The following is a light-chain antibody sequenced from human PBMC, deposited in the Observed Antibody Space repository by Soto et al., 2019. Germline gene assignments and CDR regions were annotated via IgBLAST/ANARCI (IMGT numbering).Light chain of an antibody. CDR3: AAWDDSLSGHYV. V-gene: IGLV1-47*01. CDR1: DSNIGRNV. CDR2: RSD. Sequence: QSALTQPPSASGSPGQGVTISCSGSDSNIGRNVVYWYQQLPGTAPKLLVYRSDQRPSGVPDRFSGSKSDTSASLAISGLRPEDEADYYCAAWDDSLSGHYVFGTGTKVTVL. J-gene: IGLJ1*01.